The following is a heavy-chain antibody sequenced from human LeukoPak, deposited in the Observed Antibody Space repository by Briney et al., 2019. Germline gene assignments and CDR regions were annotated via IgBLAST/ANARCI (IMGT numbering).Heavy chain of an antibody. Sequence: PGGSLRLSCAASGFTFSSSSMNWVRQAPGKGLEWVAVISYDGSNKYYADSVKGRFTISRDNSKNTLYLQMNSLRAEDTAVYYCARENYCSSTSCYGDRAYYYGMDVWGQGTTVTVSS. CDR1: GFTFSSSS. CDR2: ISYDGSNK. J-gene: IGHJ6*02. V-gene: IGHV3-30*03. D-gene: IGHD2-2*01. CDR3: ARENYCSSTSCYGDRAYYYGMDV.